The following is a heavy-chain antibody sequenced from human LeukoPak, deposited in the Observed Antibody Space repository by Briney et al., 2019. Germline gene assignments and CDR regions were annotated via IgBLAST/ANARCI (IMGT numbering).Heavy chain of an antibody. CDR1: GYTFTGYY. D-gene: IGHD6-13*01. CDR2: INPNSGGT. CDR3: ARASQTARVGWQLVLSPANWFDP. J-gene: IGHJ5*02. V-gene: IGHV1-2*04. Sequence: ASVTVSCKASGYTFTGYYMHWVRQAPGQGLEWMGWINPNSGGTNYAQKFQGWVTMTRDTSISTAYMELSRLRSDDTAVYYCARASQTARVGWQLVLSPANWFDPWGQGTLVTVSS.